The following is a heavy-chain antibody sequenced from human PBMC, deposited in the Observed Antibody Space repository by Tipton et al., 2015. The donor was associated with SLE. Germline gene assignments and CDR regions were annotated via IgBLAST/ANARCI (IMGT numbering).Heavy chain of an antibody. CDR1: LYSIGSGFY. V-gene: IGHV4-38-2*02. CDR2: MHHNGST. J-gene: IGHJ5*01. D-gene: IGHD1-1*01. Sequence: LSLTCTVSLYSIGSGFYWDWVRQAPGKGLEWVATMHHNGSTYYNPSLRSRVAVSMDTSRNQSSLRLKSVTAADTAVYYCATGHFDFWGQGRLVTVSS. CDR3: ATGHFDF.